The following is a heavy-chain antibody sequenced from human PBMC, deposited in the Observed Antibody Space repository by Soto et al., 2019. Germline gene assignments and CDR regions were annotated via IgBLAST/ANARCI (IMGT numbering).Heavy chain of an antibody. CDR1: GGSVSSGSYY. CDR2: IYYSGST. Sequence: QVQLQESGPGLVKPSETLSLTCTVSGGSVSSGSYYWSWIRQPPGKGLERIGYIYYSGSTNYNPSLKSRVTISVDTSKNQFSLKLSSVTAADTAVYYCARSGDSSGYYSWFDPWGQGTLVTVSS. CDR3: ARSGDSSGYYSWFDP. V-gene: IGHV4-61*01. D-gene: IGHD3-22*01. J-gene: IGHJ5*02.